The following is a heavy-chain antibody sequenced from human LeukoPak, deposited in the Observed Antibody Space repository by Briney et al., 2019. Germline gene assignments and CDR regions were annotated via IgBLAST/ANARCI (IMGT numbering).Heavy chain of an antibody. CDR1: GYTFTSYD. CDR3: ARDRVRGSPDDY. V-gene: IGHV1-8*01. D-gene: IGHD5-12*01. Sequence: ASVKVSCKASGYTFTSYDINWVRQATGQGLEWMGWMNPNSGKTGYAQKFQGRVTMTRNTSISTAYMERSSLRSEDTAVYYCARDRVRGSPDDYWGQGTLVTVSS. CDR2: MNPNSGKT. J-gene: IGHJ4*02.